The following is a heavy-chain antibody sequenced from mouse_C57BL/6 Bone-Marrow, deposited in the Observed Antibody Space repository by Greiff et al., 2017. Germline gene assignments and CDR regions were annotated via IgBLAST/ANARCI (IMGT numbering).Heavy chain of an antibody. V-gene: IGHV5-15*01. CDR1: GFTFSDYG. D-gene: IGHD2-5*01. J-gene: IGHJ4*01. CDR2: ISNLAYSI. CDR3: ARHYSNYPYYAMDY. Sequence: EVKLVESGGGLVQPGGSLKLSCAASGFTFSDYGMAWVRQAPRKGPEWVAFISNLAYSIYYADTVTGRFTISRENAKNTLYLEMSSLRSEDTAMYYCARHYSNYPYYAMDYWGQGTSVTVSS.